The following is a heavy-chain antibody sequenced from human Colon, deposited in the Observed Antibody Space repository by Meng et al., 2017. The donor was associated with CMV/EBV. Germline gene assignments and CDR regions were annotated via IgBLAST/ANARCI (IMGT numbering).Heavy chain of an antibody. J-gene: IGHJ5*02. CDR2: MRFDGSKT. Sequence: SCSASGFSFRDFDMHWVRQAPGKGLEGVAFMRFDGSKTSLAESVKGRFIISRDDSTNTLYLQINSLRADDTAVYYCARLLGRLVGASSDVDRWGQGTLVTVSS. CDR1: GFSFRDFD. CDR3: ARLLGRLVGASSDVDR. V-gene: IGHV3-30*02. D-gene: IGHD1-26*01.